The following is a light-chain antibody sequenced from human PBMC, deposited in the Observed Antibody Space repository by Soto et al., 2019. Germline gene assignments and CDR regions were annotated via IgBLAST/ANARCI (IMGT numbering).Light chain of an antibody. J-gene: IGLJ2*01. Sequence: QSVLTQPPSVSGATGQRVTISCTGSRSNIGAGYVVHWYQHFPGTSPKLIIHANTDRPSGVPDRFSGSKSGTSASLAIAGLQAEDESDYYCQSYDSTLSAPIFGGGTKLTVL. V-gene: IGLV1-40*01. CDR3: QSYDSTLSAPI. CDR1: RSNIGAGYV. CDR2: ANT.